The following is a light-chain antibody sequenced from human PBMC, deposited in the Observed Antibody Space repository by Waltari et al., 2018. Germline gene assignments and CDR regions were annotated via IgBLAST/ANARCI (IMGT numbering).Light chain of an antibody. V-gene: IGLV2-8*01. Sequence: QSALTQPPYASGSPGQSVTISCTGTSSDVGGHNLVSWYHQYPGTAPKLIIYAVDKRPSGFPDRFSGSRSGNTASLTVSGLQADDESVYYCSSYRGDYNWVFGGGTKLTVL. CDR2: AVD. CDR1: SSDVGGHNL. CDR3: SSYRGDYNWV. J-gene: IGLJ2*01.